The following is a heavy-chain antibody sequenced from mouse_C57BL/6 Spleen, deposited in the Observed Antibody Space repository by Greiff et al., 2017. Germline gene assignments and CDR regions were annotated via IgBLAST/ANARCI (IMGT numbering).Heavy chain of an antibody. CDR2: IYPGSGNT. D-gene: IGHD3-3*01. Sequence: VQLQESGPELVKPGASVKISCKASGYSFTSYYIHWVKQRPGQGLEWIGWIYPGSGNTKYNEKFKGKATLTADTSSSTAYMQLSSLTSEDSAVYYCARGLYYFDYWGQGTTLTVSS. CDR1: GYSFTSYY. V-gene: IGHV1-66*01. J-gene: IGHJ2*01. CDR3: ARGLYYFDY.